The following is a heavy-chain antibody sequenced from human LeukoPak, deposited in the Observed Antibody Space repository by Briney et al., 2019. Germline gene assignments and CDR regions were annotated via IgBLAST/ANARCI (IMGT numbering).Heavy chain of an antibody. CDR2: IYTSGST. CDR3: AREADTAMATSSYGMDV. CDR1: GGSISSGSYY. Sequence: SETLSLTCTVSGGSISSGSYYWSWIRQPAGKGLEWIGRIYTSGSTNYNPSLKSRVTISVDTSKNQYSLKLSSMTAADTAVYYCAREADTAMATSSYGMDVWGQGTTVTVSS. J-gene: IGHJ6*02. D-gene: IGHD5-18*01. V-gene: IGHV4-61*02.